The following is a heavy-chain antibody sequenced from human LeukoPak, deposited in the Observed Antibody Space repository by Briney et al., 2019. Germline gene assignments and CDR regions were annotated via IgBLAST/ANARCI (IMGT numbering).Heavy chain of an antibody. J-gene: IGHJ4*02. CDR3: ARLTDYYDSSGYYYDY. CDR1: GYTFTGYG. V-gene: IGHV1-18*01. D-gene: IGHD3-22*01. Sequence: ASVKVSCKASGYTFTGYGISWVRQAPGQGLEWMGWISAYNGNTNYAQKLQGRVTMTTDTSTSTAYMELRSLRSDDTAVYYCARLTDYYDSSGYYYDYWGQGTLVTVSS. CDR2: ISAYNGNT.